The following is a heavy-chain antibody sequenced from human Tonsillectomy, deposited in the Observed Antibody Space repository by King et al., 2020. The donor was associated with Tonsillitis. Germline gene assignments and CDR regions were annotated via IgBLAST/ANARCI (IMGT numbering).Heavy chain of an antibody. CDR3: AGAGAGYYGMDV. D-gene: IGHD3-10*01. V-gene: IGHV3-7*01. CDR2: IKKDGREK. J-gene: IGHJ6*02. Sequence: VQLVESGGGLVQPGGSLRLSCAVSRFTFSSYWMNWVRQAPGKGLEWVANIKKDGREKYYVDSVKGRFTISRDNAKNSLYLQLNSLRAEDTAVYYCAGAGAGYYGMDVWGQGTTVTVSS. CDR1: RFTFSSYW.